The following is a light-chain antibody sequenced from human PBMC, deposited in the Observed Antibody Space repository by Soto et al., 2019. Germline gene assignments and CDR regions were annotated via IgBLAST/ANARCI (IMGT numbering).Light chain of an antibody. CDR1: SSDVGGYNY. V-gene: IGLV2-11*01. CDR3: CSYAGSYTFGV. Sequence: QSVLTQPRSVSGSPGQSVTISCTGTSSDVGGYNYVSWYQQHPGKAPKLMIYDVSKRPSGVPDRFSGSKSGNMASLTISGLQAEDEADYYCCSYAGSYTFGVFGTGTKVTVL. J-gene: IGLJ1*01. CDR2: DVS.